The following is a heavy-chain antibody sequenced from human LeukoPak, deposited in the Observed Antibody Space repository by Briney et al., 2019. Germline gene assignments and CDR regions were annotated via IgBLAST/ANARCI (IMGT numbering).Heavy chain of an antibody. V-gene: IGHV4-38-2*01. CDR2: IYHSGST. CDR1: GYSISSGYY. J-gene: IGHJ5*02. D-gene: IGHD6-13*01. Sequence: SETLSLTCAVSGYSISSGYYWGWIRQPPGKGLEWIGSIYHSGSTYYNPSLKSRVTISVDTSKNQFSLKLSSVTAAGTAVYYCARTTVNIAAAGTNYNWFDPWGQGTLVTVSS. CDR3: ARTTVNIAAAGTNYNWFDP.